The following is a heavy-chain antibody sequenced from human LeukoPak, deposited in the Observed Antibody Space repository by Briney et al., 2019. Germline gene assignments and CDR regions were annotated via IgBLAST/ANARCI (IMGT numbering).Heavy chain of an antibody. V-gene: IGHV3-66*01. CDR2: IYSGGST. CDR3: AKAIAYYDFWSGYPSYGMDV. Sequence: GGSLRLSCAASGFTVSSNYMSWVRQAPGKGLEWVSVIYSGGSTYYADSVKGRFTISRDNSKNTLYLQMNSLRAEDTAVYYCAKAIAYYDFWSGYPSYGMDVWGQGTTVTVSS. D-gene: IGHD3-3*01. J-gene: IGHJ6*02. CDR1: GFTVSSNY.